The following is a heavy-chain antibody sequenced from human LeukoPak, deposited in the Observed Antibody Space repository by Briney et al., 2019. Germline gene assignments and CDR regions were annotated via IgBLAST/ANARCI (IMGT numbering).Heavy chain of an antibody. CDR3: ARGLVVITKRFDY. CDR2: INHSGST. Sequence: SETPSLTCAVYGGSFSGYYWSWIRQPPGKGLEWIGEINHSGSTNYNPSLKSRVTISVDTSKNQFSLKLSSVTAADTAVYYCARGLVVITKRFDYWGQGTLVTVSS. CDR1: GGSFSGYY. J-gene: IGHJ4*02. V-gene: IGHV4-34*01. D-gene: IGHD3-22*01.